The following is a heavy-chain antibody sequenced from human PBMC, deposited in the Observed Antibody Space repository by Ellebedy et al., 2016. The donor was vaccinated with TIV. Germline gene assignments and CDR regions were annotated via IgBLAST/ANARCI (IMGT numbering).Heavy chain of an antibody. Sequence: PGGSLRLSCAASGFSFNSYAMSWVRQAPGKGLEWVSTISNTGSRTYYADSVEGRFIISRDNSKRTLFLQMSSLRAEDTAVYYCAKEGQYHITPNCWGQGTLVTVSS. CDR1: GFSFNSYA. CDR2: ISNTGSRT. D-gene: IGHD4-23*01. CDR3: AKEGQYHITPNC. J-gene: IGHJ4*02. V-gene: IGHV3-23*01.